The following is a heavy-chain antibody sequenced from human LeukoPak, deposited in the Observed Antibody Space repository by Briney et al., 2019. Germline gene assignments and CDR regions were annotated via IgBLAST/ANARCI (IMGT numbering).Heavy chain of an antibody. D-gene: IGHD4-17*01. CDR3: ARGDYGDYVSGYYYYYGMDV. J-gene: IGHJ6*02. CDR1: GFTFSSYS. Sequence: GGSLRLSCAASGFTFSSYSMNWVRQAPGKGLEWVSSISSSSSYIYYADSVKGRFTISRDNAKNSLYLQMNSLSAEDTAVYYCARGDYGDYVSGYYYYYGMDVWGQGTTVTVSS. CDR2: ISSSSSYI. V-gene: IGHV3-21*01.